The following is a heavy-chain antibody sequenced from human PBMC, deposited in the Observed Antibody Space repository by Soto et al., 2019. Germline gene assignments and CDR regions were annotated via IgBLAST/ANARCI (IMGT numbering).Heavy chain of an antibody. CDR3: AKDRLAGNFDY. Sequence: GGSLRLSCEASGFTFRSYGMHWVRQAPGKGLEWVALISYDGSNKYYADSVKGRFTISRDNSKNTLYLQMNGLRVEDTAVYYCAKDRLAGNFDYWGQGTQVTVSS. V-gene: IGHV3-30*18. CDR1: GFTFRSYG. J-gene: IGHJ4*02. CDR2: ISYDGSNK.